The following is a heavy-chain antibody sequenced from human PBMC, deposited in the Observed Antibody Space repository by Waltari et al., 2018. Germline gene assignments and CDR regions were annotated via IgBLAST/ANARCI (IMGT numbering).Heavy chain of an antibody. J-gene: IGHJ4*02. Sequence: EVQLVESGGGLVQPGGSLRLSWATSGLSFINYAMNWVRQAPGKGLEWVAYINQDGSEKYYVDSVKGRFTISRDNAKNSLYLQMNSLRAEDTAVYYCAREALYDFWSGYPDYWGQGTLVTVSS. V-gene: IGHV3-7*01. CDR1: GLSFINYA. D-gene: IGHD3-3*01. CDR3: AREALYDFWSGYPDY. CDR2: INQDGSEK.